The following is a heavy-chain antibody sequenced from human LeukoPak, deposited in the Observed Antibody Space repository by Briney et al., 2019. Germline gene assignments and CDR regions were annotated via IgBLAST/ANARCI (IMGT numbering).Heavy chain of an antibody. D-gene: IGHD6-19*01. Sequence: SETLSLTCSVSGNSISSGYYWGWIRQPPGKGLKWIGSISHSGSTYYNPSLKSRVTISVDTSKNQFSLKLSSVTAADTAVYYCARGQARLSWFDPWGQGTLVTVSS. CDR2: ISHSGST. J-gene: IGHJ5*02. V-gene: IGHV4-38-2*02. CDR3: ARGQARLSWFDP. CDR1: GNSISSGYY.